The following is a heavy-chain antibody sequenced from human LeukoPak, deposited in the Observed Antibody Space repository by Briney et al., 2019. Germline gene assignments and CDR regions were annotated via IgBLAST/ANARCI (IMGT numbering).Heavy chain of an antibody. CDR1: GFTFSSYA. CDR2: INHSGST. D-gene: IGHD3-16*02. V-gene: IGHV4-34*01. J-gene: IGHJ4*02. CDR3: ASSDYVWGSYRY. Sequence: GSLRLSCAASGFTFSSYAMSWIRQPPGKGLEWIGEINHSGSTIYNPSLKSRVTISVDTSKNQFSLKLSSVTAADTAVYYCASSDYVWGSYRYWGQGTLVTVSS.